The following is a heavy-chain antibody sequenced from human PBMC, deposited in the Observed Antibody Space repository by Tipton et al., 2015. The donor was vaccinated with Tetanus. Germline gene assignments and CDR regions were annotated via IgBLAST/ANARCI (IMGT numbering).Heavy chain of an antibody. D-gene: IGHD3-22*01. CDR3: ATMRSSEALDI. J-gene: IGHJ3*02. Sequence: SLRLSCAASGFTFDDYAMHWVRQAPGKGLEWVSGISWNSGSIGYADSVKGRFTISRDNSKNMLFLQMNSLRAEDTAVYFCATMRSSEALDIWGQGTMVTVS. V-gene: IGHV3-9*01. CDR2: ISWNSGSI. CDR1: GFTFDDYA.